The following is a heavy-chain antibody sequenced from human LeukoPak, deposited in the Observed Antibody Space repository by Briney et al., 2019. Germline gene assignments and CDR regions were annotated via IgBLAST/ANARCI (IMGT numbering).Heavy chain of an antibody. J-gene: IGHJ6*02. V-gene: IGHV4-34*01. D-gene: IGHD3-9*01. CDR1: GGSFSGYY. CDR2: INHSGST. Sequence: SETLSLTCAVYGGSFSGYYWSWIRQPPGKGLEWIGEINHSGSTNYNPSLKSRVTISVDTSKNQFSLKLSSVTAADTAVYYCASSNEYYDILTGYYGGYGMDVWGQGTTVTVSS. CDR3: ASSNEYYDILTGYYGGYGMDV.